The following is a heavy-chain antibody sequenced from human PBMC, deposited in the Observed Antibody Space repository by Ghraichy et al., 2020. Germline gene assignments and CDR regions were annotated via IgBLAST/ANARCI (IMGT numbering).Heavy chain of an antibody. D-gene: IGHD4-17*01. CDR1: GGSFSGYY. Sequence: SETLSLTCAVYGGSFSGYYWTWIRQLPGKGLEWMGKKNLSGSTNYNPPLKSRVTISVHTSTNQFPLCLSSETAVDTAVSDSARATVRDGMDVWGHGTTVTVSS. CDR2: KNLSGST. V-gene: IGHV4-34*01. CDR3: ARATVRDGMDV. J-gene: IGHJ6*02.